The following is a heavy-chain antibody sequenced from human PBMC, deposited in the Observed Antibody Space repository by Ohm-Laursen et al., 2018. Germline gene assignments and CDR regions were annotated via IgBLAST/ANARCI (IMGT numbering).Heavy chain of an antibody. CDR2: ISYDGSNK. CDR1: GFTFSSYG. Sequence: SLRLSCAASGFTFSSYGMHWVRQAPGKGLEWVAVISYDGSNKYYADSVKGRFTISRDNSKNTLYLQMNSLRAEDTAVYYCAILRVVPAAGSDHWGQGTLATVSS. CDR3: AILRVVPAAGSDH. J-gene: IGHJ4*02. D-gene: IGHD2-2*01. V-gene: IGHV3-30*03.